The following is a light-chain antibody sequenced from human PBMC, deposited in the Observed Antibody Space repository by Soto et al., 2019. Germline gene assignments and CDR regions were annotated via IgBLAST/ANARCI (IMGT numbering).Light chain of an antibody. CDR3: QQFGSSSWT. J-gene: IGKJ1*01. CDR1: QSVSSSY. V-gene: IGKV3-20*01. Sequence: ESVLTQSPGTLSLSPGEKATLSCRASQSVSSSYLAWYQQKPGQAPRLLIYGASSRATGIPDRFSGSGSGTDFPLTVSRLEPEDFVVYYCQQFGSSSWTFGQGTKVEIK. CDR2: GAS.